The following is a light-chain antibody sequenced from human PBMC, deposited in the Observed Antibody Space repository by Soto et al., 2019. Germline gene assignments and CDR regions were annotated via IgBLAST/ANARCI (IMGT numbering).Light chain of an antibody. CDR3: NSYAGSNSFV. CDR1: SRDVGAYNY. CDR2: EVN. V-gene: IGLV2-8*01. J-gene: IGLJ1*01. Sequence: QSALTQPPSASGAPGQSVTISCTGTSRDVGAYNYVSWYQQHPGKAPQLMIYEVNERPSGVPDRFSGSKSGNTASLTVSGLHSEDEADYYCNSYAGSNSFVFGSGTKVTV.